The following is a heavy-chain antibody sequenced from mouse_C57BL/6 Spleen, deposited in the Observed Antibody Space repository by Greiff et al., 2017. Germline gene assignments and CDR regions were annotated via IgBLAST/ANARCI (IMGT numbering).Heavy chain of an antibody. D-gene: IGHD1-1*01. J-gene: IGHJ1*03. CDR3: ARHLIYYYGGSDWYFGV. V-gene: IGHV5-9*01. CDR1: GFTFSSYT. CDR2: ISGGGGNT. Sequence: EVMLVESGGGLVKPGGSLKLSCAASGFTFSSYTMSWVRQTPEKRLEWVATISGGGGNTYYPDSVKGRVTISRDNAKNTLYLQMSSLRSEDTALYYCARHLIYYYGGSDWYFGVWGTGTTVTVSS.